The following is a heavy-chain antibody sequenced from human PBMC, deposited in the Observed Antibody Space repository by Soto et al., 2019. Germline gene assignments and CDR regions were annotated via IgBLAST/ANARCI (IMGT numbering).Heavy chain of an antibody. D-gene: IGHD3-3*01. CDR1: GYTFTSYG. J-gene: IGHJ3*02. V-gene: IGHV1-18*01. CDR2: ISAYNGNT. Sequence: GASVKVSCKASGYTFTSYGISWLRQAPGQGLEWMGWISAYNGNTNYAQKLQGRVTMTTDTSTSTAYMELRSLRSDDTAVYYCARDKLAYDFWSGYYSLGPDAFDIWGQGTMVTVSS. CDR3: ARDKLAYDFWSGYYSLGPDAFDI.